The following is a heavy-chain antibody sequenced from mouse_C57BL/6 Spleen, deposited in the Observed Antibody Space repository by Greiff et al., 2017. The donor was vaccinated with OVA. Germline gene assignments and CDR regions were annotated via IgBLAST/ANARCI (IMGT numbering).Heavy chain of an antibody. J-gene: IGHJ3*01. CDR3: AGYYDYDGGFAY. Sequence: EVQLQQSGPELVKPGASVKISCKASGYSFTGYYMNWVKQSPEKSLEWIGEINPSTGGTTYNQKFKAKATLTVDKSSSTAYMQLKSLTSEDSAVYYCAGYYDYDGGFAYWGQGTLVTVSA. CDR1: GYSFTGYY. D-gene: IGHD2-4*01. V-gene: IGHV1-42*01. CDR2: INPSTGGT.